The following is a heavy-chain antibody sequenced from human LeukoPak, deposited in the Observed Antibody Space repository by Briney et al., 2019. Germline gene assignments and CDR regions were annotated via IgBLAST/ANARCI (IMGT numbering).Heavy chain of an antibody. D-gene: IGHD3-16*01. V-gene: IGHV3-48*04. CDR3: ARGDPIRGTRLDY. J-gene: IGHJ4*02. CDR2: ISSSSSTI. CDR1: GFTFSSHN. Sequence: GGSLRLSCAASGFTFSSHNMNWVRQAPGKGLEWVSYISSSSSTIYYADSVKGRFTISRDNAKNSLYLQMNSLRAKDTAVYYCARGDPIRGTRLDYWGQGTPVTVSS.